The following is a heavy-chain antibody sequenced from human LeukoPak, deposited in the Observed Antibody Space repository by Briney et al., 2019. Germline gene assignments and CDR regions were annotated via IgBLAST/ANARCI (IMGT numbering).Heavy chain of an antibody. CDR3: ARDTVVTHRHTSLDY. CDR1: GYSISSTYY. D-gene: IGHD4-23*01. CDR2: IYYSGST. J-gene: IGHJ4*02. V-gene: IGHV4-38-2*02. Sequence: SETLSLTCTVSGYSISSTYYWGWIRQPPGKGLEWIGSIYYSGSTYYNPSLKSRVTISVDTSKNQFSLKLSSVTAADTAVYYCARDTVVTHRHTSLDYWGQGTLVTVSS.